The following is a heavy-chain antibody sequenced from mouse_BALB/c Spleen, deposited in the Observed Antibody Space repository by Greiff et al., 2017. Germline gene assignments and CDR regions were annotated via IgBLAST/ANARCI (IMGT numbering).Heavy chain of an antibody. J-gene: IGHJ2*01. CDR1: GFNFKDYY. D-gene: IGHD2-1*01. CDR3: NDLYHGSFGY. Sequence: EVMLVESGAELVRPGASVKLSCTASGFNFKDYYMYWVKQRPEQGLEWIGWIDPENGDTEYAPKFQGKATMTADTSSNTAYLQLSSLTSEDTAVYYCNDLYHGSFGYWGQGTPLTVSA. CDR2: IDPENGDT. V-gene: IGHV14-4*02.